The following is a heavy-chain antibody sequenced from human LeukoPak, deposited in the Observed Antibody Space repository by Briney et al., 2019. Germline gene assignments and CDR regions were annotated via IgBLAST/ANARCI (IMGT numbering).Heavy chain of an antibody. CDR1: GFTFSSYS. CDR3: ARDRAAAGLD. CDR2: ISSSSSYI. J-gene: IGHJ1*01. D-gene: IGHD6-13*01. V-gene: IGHV3-21*01. Sequence: PGGSLRLSCAASGFTFSSYSMNWIRQAPGKGLEWVSSISSSSSYIYYANSVKSRFTISRDNANNSLYLQMNSLRAEDTAVYYCARDRAAAGLDWGQGTLVTVSS.